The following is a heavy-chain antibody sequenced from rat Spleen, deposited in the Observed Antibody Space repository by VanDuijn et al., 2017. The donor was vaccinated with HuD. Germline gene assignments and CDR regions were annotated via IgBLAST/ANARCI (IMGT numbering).Heavy chain of an antibody. CDR3: ARQGIGITRDYVMDA. V-gene: IGHV5S23*01. J-gene: IGHJ4*01. CDR2: ITNSGGST. Sequence: EVQLVESGGGLVQPGRSLKLSCAASGFTFSNYYMAWVRQAPTKGLEWVASITNSGGSTYYRDSVKGRFTISRDNVKSSLYLQMNSLKSEDTATYYCARQGIGITRDYVMDAWGQGATVIVSS. CDR1: GFTFSNYY. D-gene: IGHD1-5*01.